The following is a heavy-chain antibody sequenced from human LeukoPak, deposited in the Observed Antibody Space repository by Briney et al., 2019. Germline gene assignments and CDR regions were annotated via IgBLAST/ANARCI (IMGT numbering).Heavy chain of an antibody. V-gene: IGHV3-7*01. Sequence: GGSLRLSCAASGFTFSNYWMSWVRQAPGKGLEWVANIKKDGSEKYYVDSVKGRFTISRDNAKNSLYLQMNSLRAEDTAVYYCARDLYRIVVVPHYFDYWGQGTLVTVSS. CDR3: ARDLYRIVVVPHYFDY. CDR2: IKKDGSEK. J-gene: IGHJ4*02. CDR1: GFTFSNYW. D-gene: IGHD3-22*01.